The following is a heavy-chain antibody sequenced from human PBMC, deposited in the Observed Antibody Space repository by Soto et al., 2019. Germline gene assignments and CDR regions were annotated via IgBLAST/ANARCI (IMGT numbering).Heavy chain of an antibody. CDR3: ARVDIYGYYYGMDV. CDR2: ISSTSKTI. Sequence: ESGGGLVQPGGSLRVSCAASGFTFSTYSMNWVRQAPGKGLEWVSYISSTSKTIKYADSVKGRFTISRDNAKNSLFLQMNSLRDEDTALYYCARVDIYGYYYGMDVWGQGTTVTVSS. CDR1: GFTFSTYS. J-gene: IGHJ6*02. V-gene: IGHV3-48*02. D-gene: IGHD5-18*01.